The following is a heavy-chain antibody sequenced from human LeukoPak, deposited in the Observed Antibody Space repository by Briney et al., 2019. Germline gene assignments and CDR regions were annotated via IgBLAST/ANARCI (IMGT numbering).Heavy chain of an antibody. J-gene: IGHJ4*02. D-gene: IGHD3-16*01. CDR2: ISYDGSNK. CDR1: GFTFSSYA. Sequence: PGRSLRLSCAASGFTFSSYAMHWVRQAPGKGLEWVAVISYDGSNKYYADSVKGRFTISRDNSKNTLYLQMNSLRAEDTAVYYCARDLGGIFDYWGQGTLVTVSS. CDR3: ARDLGGIFDY. V-gene: IGHV3-30*04.